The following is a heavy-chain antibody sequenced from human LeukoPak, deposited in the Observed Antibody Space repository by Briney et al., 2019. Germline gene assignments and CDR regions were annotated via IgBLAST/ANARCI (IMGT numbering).Heavy chain of an antibody. CDR2: IYTSGGT. Sequence: SETLSLTCTVSGGSISSGSYYWSWIRRPAGKGLEWIGRIYTSGGTNYNPSLKSRVIISVDTSKNQFSLKLSSVTAADTAVYYCARDYDFWSGYSDYWGQGTLVTVSS. V-gene: IGHV4-61*02. CDR1: GGSISSGSYY. CDR3: ARDYDFWSGYSDY. D-gene: IGHD3-3*01. J-gene: IGHJ4*02.